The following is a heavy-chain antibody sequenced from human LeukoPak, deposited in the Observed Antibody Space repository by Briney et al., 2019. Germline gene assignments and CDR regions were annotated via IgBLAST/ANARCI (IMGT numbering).Heavy chain of an antibody. Sequence: PSETLSLTCTVSGGSISSYYWSWIRQPPGKGLEWIGYIYYSGSTNYNPSLKSRVTISADTSKNQFSLKLSSVTAADTAVYYCARGFRYAKYYDILTGPIWGQGTMVTVSS. D-gene: IGHD3-9*01. V-gene: IGHV4-59*01. CDR1: GGSISSYY. CDR3: ARGFRYAKYYDILTGPI. J-gene: IGHJ3*02. CDR2: IYYSGST.